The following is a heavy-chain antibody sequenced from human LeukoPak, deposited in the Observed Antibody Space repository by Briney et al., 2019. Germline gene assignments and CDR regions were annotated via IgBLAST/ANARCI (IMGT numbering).Heavy chain of an antibody. CDR2: IYYSGST. J-gene: IGHJ4*02. CDR1: GGSVSSGSYY. CDR3: AREAYYYDSSGYYPPPFDY. V-gene: IGHV4-61*01. Sequence: SETLSLTCTVSGGSVSSGSYYWSWIRQPPGKGLEWIGYIYYSGSTNYNPSLKSRVTISVDTSKNQFSLKLSSVTAAVTAVYYCAREAYYYDSSGYYPPPFDYWGQGTLVTVSS. D-gene: IGHD3-22*01.